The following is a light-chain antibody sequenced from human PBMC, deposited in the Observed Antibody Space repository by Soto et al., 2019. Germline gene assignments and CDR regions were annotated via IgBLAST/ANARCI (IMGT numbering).Light chain of an antibody. CDR1: QSVDTTF. V-gene: IGKV3-20*01. CDR2: GAS. J-gene: IGKJ1*01. Sequence: EIVLTQSPGSLSLSPGQRATLSCRASQSVDTTFFAWYQKKPGQAPRLLIYGASKRATGIPDRFSGSGSGTDFTLIISRLAPEYFAVYYCQQYMSSVTFGQGTKVEIK. CDR3: QQYMSSVT.